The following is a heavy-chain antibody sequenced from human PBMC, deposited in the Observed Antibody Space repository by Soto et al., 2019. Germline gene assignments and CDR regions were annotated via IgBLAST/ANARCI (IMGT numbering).Heavy chain of an antibody. CDR3: ASSYGSGYRAFDY. D-gene: IGHD3-10*01. J-gene: IGHJ4*02. CDR1: GDTFTFYS. V-gene: IGHV1-69*02. CDR2: INPILSMS. Sequence: QVQLVQSGAEVKRPGSSVKVSCKASGDTFTFYSINWVRQAPGLGLEWMGRINPILSMSNYAQRFQGRVTMTADKFTGTAYMELSSLRSEDTAIYYCASSYGSGYRAFDYWGQGALVTVSS.